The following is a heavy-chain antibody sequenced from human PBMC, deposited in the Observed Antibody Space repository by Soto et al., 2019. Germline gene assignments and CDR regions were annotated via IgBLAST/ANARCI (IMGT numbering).Heavy chain of an antibody. V-gene: IGHV2-5*02. D-gene: IGHD3-22*01. Sequence: ITLKESGPTLVKPTQTLTLTCTFSGFSLSSSGGGVGWIRQPPGKALEWLSLIYLDDDKRYSPYLKSRLTITKDISKKQVVLKMTNMDPVDTATYFCAHSRYYSDTRGERITRFDKWGQGTLVTVSS. J-gene: IGHJ4*02. CDR1: GFSLSSSGGG. CDR3: AHSRYYSDTRGERITRFDK. CDR2: IYLDDDK.